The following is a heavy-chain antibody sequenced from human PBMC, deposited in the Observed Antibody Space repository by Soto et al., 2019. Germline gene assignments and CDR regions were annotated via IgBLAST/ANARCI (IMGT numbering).Heavy chain of an antibody. D-gene: IGHD5-18*01. J-gene: IGHJ4*02. Sequence: EVQLVESGGGLVKPGGSLRLSCEASGFTFSSYSMNWVRQAPGKGLEWVSSISSSSSYIYYANSVKGRFTISRDNAKNSLYLQMNSLRAEDTAVYYCARAKYSYGDLYYFDYWGQGSLVTVS. CDR3: ARAKYSYGDLYYFDY. CDR1: GFTFSSYS. V-gene: IGHV3-21*01. CDR2: ISSSSSYI.